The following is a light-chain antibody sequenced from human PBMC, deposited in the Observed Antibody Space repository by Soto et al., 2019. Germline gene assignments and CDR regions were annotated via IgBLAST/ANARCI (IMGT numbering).Light chain of an antibody. CDR2: DAS. CDR1: QNVYNN. V-gene: IGKV3-15*01. Sequence: ESVMTQSPATLSVSPGEGATLSCKASQNVYNNLAWYQQRPGQPPRLLIYDASTRATGISARFSGSGYGTEFTLTISSLQSEDFAVYFYQQCXNWPLTFGGGTKVDIK. J-gene: IGKJ4*01. CDR3: QQCXNWPLT.